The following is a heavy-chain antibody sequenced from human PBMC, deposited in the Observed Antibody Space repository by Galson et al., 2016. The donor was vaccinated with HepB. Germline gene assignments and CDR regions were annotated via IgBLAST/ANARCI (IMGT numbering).Heavy chain of an antibody. CDR2: INHSGTT. CDR1: GGSFTNYY. CDR3: ARVWSSNYYYDF. J-gene: IGHJ4*02. D-gene: IGHD3-3*01. Sequence: ETLSLTCAVNGGSFTNYYWGWIRQTPEKGLEWIGEINHSGTTSYNPSLKSRLTISVDTSKRQFSLTLNSVTAADTATYSCARVWSSNYYYDFWGQGTLVTVSS. V-gene: IGHV4-34*01.